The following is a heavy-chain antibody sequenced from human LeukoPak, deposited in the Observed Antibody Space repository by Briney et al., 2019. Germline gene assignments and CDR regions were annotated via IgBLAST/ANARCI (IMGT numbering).Heavy chain of an antibody. J-gene: IGHJ6*03. CDR2: IYYSGST. D-gene: IGHD3-10*01. V-gene: IGHV4-59*08. CDR3: ARRSGSGNYYYMDV. CDR1: GGSISSYY. Sequence: SETLSLTCTVSGGSISSYYWSWIRQPPGKGLEWIGYIYYSGSTNYNPSLKSRVTISVDTSKNQFSLKLSSVTAADTAVYYCARRSGSGNYYYMDVWGKGTTVTVSS.